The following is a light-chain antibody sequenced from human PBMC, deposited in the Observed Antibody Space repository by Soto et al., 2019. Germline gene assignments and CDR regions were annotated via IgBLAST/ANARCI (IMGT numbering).Light chain of an antibody. CDR3: GTWDSSLSAGV. Sequence: QSVLTQPPSVSAAPGQKVTISCSGSNSNIGNNFVSWYQQVPGTAPQLLIYDSNKRPSGIPDRFSGSKSGTSATLDITGLQTGDEADYYCGTWDSSLSAGVFGGGTKLTVL. CDR2: DSN. J-gene: IGLJ2*01. CDR1: NSNIGNNF. V-gene: IGLV1-51*01.